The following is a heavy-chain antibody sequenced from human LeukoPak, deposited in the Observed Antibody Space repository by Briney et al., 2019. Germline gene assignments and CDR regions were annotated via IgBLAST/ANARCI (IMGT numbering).Heavy chain of an antibody. Sequence: GGSLRLSCAASGFTFSDYSMNWVRQAPGKGREWGSSISSSGRSQYYPDSLKGRFSISRDNAKNSLYLQMNSLRAEDTAVYYCAKGVGDYLHYYFDYWGQGTLVTVSS. J-gene: IGHJ4*02. CDR3: AKGVGDYLHYYFDY. V-gene: IGHV3-21*01. CDR1: GFTFSDYS. D-gene: IGHD4-17*01. CDR2: ISSSGRSQ.